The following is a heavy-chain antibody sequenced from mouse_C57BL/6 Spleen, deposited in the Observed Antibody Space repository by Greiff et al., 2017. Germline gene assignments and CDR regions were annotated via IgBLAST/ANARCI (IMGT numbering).Heavy chain of an antibody. J-gene: IGHJ4*01. Sequence: QVQLQQSGAELVRPGTSVKMSCKASGYTFTNYWIGWAKQRPGHGLEWIGDIYPGGGYTNYNEKFKGKATLTADKSSSTAYMQFSSLTSEDSAIYYCARERDYYGSSFYYAMDYWGQGTSVTVSS. V-gene: IGHV1-63*01. CDR1: GYTFTNYW. CDR3: ARERDYYGSSFYYAMDY. CDR2: IYPGGGYT. D-gene: IGHD1-1*01.